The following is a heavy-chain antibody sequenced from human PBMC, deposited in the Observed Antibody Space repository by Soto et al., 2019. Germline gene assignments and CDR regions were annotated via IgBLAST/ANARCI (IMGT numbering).Heavy chain of an antibody. CDR2: ISSSGSTI. V-gene: IGHV3-11*01. CDR1: GFPFIDSY. CDR3: AREYEQEAIYYYYYGMDV. J-gene: IGHJ6*02. Sequence: QVQLVESGGGLVKPGGSLRLSFAASGFPFIDSYMSGIRQAPGRGLEWVSYISSSGSTIYSADSVKGRFTISRDNAKNSLYLQMNSLRAEDTAVYYCAREYEQEAIYYYYYGMDVWGQGTTVTVSS. D-gene: IGHD3-3*01.